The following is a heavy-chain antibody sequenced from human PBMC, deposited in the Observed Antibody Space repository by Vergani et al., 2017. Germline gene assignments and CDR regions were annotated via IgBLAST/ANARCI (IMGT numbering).Heavy chain of an antibody. V-gene: IGHV4-34*01. CDR2: INHSGST. Sequence: QVQLQQWGAGLLKPSETLSLTCAVYGGSFSGYYWSWIRQPPGKGLEWIGEINHSGSTNYNPSLKSRVTISVDTSKNQFSLKLSSVTAADTAVYYCARDPDDYGGYWGQGTLVTVSS. J-gene: IGHJ4*02. CDR3: ARDPDDYGGY. CDR1: GGSFSGYY.